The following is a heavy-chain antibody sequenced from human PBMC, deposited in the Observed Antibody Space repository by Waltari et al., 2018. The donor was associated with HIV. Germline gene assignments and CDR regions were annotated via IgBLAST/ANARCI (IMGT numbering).Heavy chain of an antibody. CDR2: IKSESHGWTT. D-gene: IGHD3-16*01. V-gene: IGHV3-15*01. CDR1: GFTFHIAS. Sequence: EVQLVESGGGLVKPGGSLTLSCAASGFTFHIASMSWVRQAPGKGLEWVGRIKSESHGWTTDFAAPVKGRFTISRDDSKNTVSLQMNSLKTEDTAVYFCSTMGGFPSFDYWGQGTLVTVSS. J-gene: IGHJ4*02. CDR3: STMGGFPSFDY.